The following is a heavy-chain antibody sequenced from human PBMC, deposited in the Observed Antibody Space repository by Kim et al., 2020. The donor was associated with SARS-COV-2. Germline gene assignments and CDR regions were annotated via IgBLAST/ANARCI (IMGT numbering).Heavy chain of an antibody. CDR3: VREDSSGYYYWFDP. V-gene: IGHV4-59*13. D-gene: IGHD3-22*01. Sequence: SETLSLTCTVSGASISSYYWSWIRQPPEKGLEWIGYIDNSGSTNYNPSLKSRVTISVDTSKNQFSLKLSSVTAADTAVYYCVREDSSGYYYWFDPWGQGT. CDR1: GASISSYY. CDR2: IDNSGST. J-gene: IGHJ5*02.